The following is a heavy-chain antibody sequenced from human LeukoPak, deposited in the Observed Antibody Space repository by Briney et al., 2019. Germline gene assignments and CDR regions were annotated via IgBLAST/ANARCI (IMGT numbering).Heavy chain of an antibody. CDR1: GFTFSSYA. Sequence: GGSLRLSCAASGFTFSSYAMHWVRQAPGKGLEYVSAISSNGGSTYYANSVKGRFTISRDNSKNTLYLQMGSLRAGDMAVYYCARGAQQQLAPYYFDYWGQGTLVTVSS. J-gene: IGHJ4*02. CDR3: ARGAQQQLAPYYFDY. D-gene: IGHD6-13*01. V-gene: IGHV3-64*01. CDR2: ISSNGGST.